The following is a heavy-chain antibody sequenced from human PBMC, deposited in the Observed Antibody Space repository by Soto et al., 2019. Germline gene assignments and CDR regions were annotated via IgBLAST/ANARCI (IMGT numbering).Heavy chain of an antibody. D-gene: IGHD6-19*01. CDR1: GGSINSYY. J-gene: IGHJ4*02. Sequence: SETLSLTYTVSGGSINSYYWSWIRQPPGKGLEWIGYIYHSGTTTYNPSLRSRVTISVDTSKNQFSLKLNSVTAADTAVYYCARDLGSGWPFDFWGQGTLVTVSS. CDR2: IYHSGTT. V-gene: IGHV4-59*01. CDR3: ARDLGSGWPFDF.